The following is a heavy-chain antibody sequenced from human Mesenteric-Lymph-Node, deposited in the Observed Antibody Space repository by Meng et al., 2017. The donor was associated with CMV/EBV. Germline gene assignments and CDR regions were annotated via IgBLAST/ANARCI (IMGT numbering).Heavy chain of an antibody. V-gene: IGHV3-48*03. J-gene: IGHJ4*02. Sequence: GGSLRLSCAASGFTFSSYEMTWVRQAPGKGLECVSYIDSSGDTINYADSVKGRFTISRDNAKNSLYLQMYSLRAEDTAVYYCARGRYDYGDFYFDYWGQGALVTVSS. CDR2: IDSSGDTI. CDR1: GFTFSSYE. CDR3: ARGRYDYGDFYFDY. D-gene: IGHD4/OR15-4a*01.